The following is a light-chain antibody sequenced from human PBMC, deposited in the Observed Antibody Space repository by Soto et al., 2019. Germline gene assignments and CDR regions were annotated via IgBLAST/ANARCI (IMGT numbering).Light chain of an antibody. CDR2: AAS. CDR1: QGIDTS. CDR3: QQLHGYPIT. V-gene: IGKV1-9*01. Sequence: ILLTQSPSSLSASVGDRVTITCGASQGIDTSLAWYQQKPGKAPKLLIYAASNFQSGVPSRFSGSGSGTHFTLTISSLQPEDFATYYCQQLHGYPITFGQGTRLEI. J-gene: IGKJ5*01.